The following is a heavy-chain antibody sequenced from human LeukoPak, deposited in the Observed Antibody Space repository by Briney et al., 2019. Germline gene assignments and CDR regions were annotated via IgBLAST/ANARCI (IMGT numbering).Heavy chain of an antibody. Sequence: GESLRLSCAASGFTFSNAWMSWVRQAPGKGLEWVGRIKSITDGGTTDYAAPVKGRFTISRDDSKNTLYLQMNSLKTEDTAVYYCTTVLLWFGGFDYWGQGTLVTVST. D-gene: IGHD3-10*01. V-gene: IGHV3-15*01. CDR3: TTVLLWFGGFDY. CDR1: GFTFSNAW. J-gene: IGHJ4*02. CDR2: IKSITDGGTT.